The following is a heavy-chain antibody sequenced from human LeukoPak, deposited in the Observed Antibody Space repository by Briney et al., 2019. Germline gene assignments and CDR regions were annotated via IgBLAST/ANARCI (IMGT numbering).Heavy chain of an antibody. J-gene: IGHJ4*02. D-gene: IGHD3-22*01. V-gene: IGHV3-21*01. Sequence: GGSLRLSCAASGFTFSSYSMNWVRQAPGKGLEWVSSISSSSSYIYYADSVKGRFTISRDNAKNSLYLQMNSLRAEDTAVYYCARSPGVRDSSVYWGQGTLVTVSS. CDR2: ISSSSSYI. CDR3: ARSPGVRDSSVY. CDR1: GFTFSSYS.